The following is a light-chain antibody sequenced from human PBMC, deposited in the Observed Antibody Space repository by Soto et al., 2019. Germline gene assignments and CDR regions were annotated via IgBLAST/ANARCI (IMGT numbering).Light chain of an antibody. CDR1: QSISSW. J-gene: IGKJ2*01. CDR3: QQYDSYPYT. CDR2: DAS. V-gene: IGKV1-5*01. Sequence: DIQMTQSPSTLSASVGDTVTITCRASQSISSWLAWYQQKPGKSPKLLIFDASSLESGVPSRFSGSQSGTEFTLTISSLQSDEFATYYCQQYDSYPYTFGQGTKLEIK.